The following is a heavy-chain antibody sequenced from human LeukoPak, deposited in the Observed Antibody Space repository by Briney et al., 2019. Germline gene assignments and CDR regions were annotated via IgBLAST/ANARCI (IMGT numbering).Heavy chain of an antibody. V-gene: IGHV1-46*01. J-gene: IGHJ4*02. D-gene: IGHD6-19*01. Sequence: ASVKVSCKASGYTFTSYYMHWVRQAPGQGLEWMGIINPSGGSTSYAQKFQGRVTMTRNTSISTAYMELSSLRSEDTAVYYCARGLAVAGTDYWGQGTLVTVSS. CDR1: GYTFTSYY. CDR3: ARGLAVAGTDY. CDR2: INPSGGST.